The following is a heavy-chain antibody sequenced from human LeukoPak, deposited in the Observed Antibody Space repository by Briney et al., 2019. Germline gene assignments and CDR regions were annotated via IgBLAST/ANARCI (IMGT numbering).Heavy chain of an antibody. J-gene: IGHJ4*02. CDR2: IKEDGSEK. Sequence: GGSLRLSCAASGFIFSSYWMSWVRQAPGKGLEWVANIKEDGSEKYYVDSVKGRFTISRDNPKNSVYLQMNSLRAEDTAVYYCARARLTVTGGDYWGQGTLVTVSS. V-gene: IGHV3-7*01. CDR1: GFIFSSYW. CDR3: ARARLTVTGGDY. D-gene: IGHD4-17*01.